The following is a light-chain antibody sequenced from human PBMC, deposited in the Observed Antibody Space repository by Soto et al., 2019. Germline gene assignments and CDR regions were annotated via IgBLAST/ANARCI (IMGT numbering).Light chain of an antibody. CDR1: QDIAIY. V-gene: IGKV1-9*01. CDR2: AAS. CDR3: QQLRMYPST. Sequence: QMTHSPSALFAFVGDTVNITCRASQDIAIYLAWYQQKPGEAPKLLIYAASTLYGGVPSRFSGSASRTDFALTITSLQAEDFATYYCQQLRMYPSTFGGGTKVDIK. J-gene: IGKJ4*01.